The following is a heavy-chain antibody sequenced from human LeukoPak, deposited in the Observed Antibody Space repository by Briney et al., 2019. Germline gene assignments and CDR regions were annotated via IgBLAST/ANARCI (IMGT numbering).Heavy chain of an antibody. CDR1: GGTFISYA. Sequence: SVKVSCKASGGTFISYAISWVRQAPGQGREWMGRIIPILGIANYAQKFQGRVTITADKSTSTAYMEMSRLRSEDTAVYYCGRDPGLDTAMGDYYYGMDVWGQGTTVTVSS. D-gene: IGHD5-18*01. CDR2: IIPILGIA. J-gene: IGHJ6*02. V-gene: IGHV1-69*04. CDR3: GRDPGLDTAMGDYYYGMDV.